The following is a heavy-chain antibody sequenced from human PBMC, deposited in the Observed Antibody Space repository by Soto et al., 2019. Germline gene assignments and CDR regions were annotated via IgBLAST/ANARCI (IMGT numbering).Heavy chain of an antibody. Sequence: ASVKVSCKASGYTFTSYGISWVRQAPGQGLEWMGWISAYNGNTNYAQKLQGRVTMTTDTSTSTAYMELRSLRSDDTAVYYCARDWGDCSGGSCYVGISFDIWGQGTVVTVSS. V-gene: IGHV1-18*01. CDR2: ISAYNGNT. D-gene: IGHD2-15*01. CDR3: ARDWGDCSGGSCYVGISFDI. J-gene: IGHJ3*02. CDR1: GYTFTSYG.